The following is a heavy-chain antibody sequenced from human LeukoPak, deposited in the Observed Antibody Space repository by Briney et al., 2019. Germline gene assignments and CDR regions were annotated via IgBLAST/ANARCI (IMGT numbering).Heavy chain of an antibody. J-gene: IGHJ4*02. CDR2: ISGSGGST. D-gene: IGHD3-10*01. CDR1: GFTFSSYG. CDR3: AKDRNYYGSGSYYED. Sequence: PGGSLRLSCAASGFTFSSYGMSWVRQAPGKGLEWVSAISGSGGSTYYADSVKGRFTISRDNSKNTLYLQMNSLRAEDTAVYYCAKDRNYYGSGSYYEDWGQGTLVTVSS. V-gene: IGHV3-23*01.